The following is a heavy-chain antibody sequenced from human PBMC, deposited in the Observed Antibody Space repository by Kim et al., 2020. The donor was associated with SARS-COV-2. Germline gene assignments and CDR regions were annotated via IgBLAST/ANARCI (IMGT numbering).Heavy chain of an antibody. CDR2: IGTAGDP. CDR3: ARGLSSSDYGDYSLSRYWYFDL. CDR1: GFTFSSYD. Sequence: GGSLRLSCAASGFTFSSYDMHWVRQATGKGLEWVSAIGTAGDPYYPGSVKGRFTISRENAKNSLYLQMNSLRAGDTAVYYCARGLSSSDYGDYSLSRYWYFDLWGRGTLVTVSS. V-gene: IGHV3-13*05. D-gene: IGHD4-17*01. J-gene: IGHJ2*01.